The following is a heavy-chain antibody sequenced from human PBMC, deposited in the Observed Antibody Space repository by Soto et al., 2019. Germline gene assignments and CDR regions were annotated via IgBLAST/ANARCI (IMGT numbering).Heavy chain of an antibody. CDR3: IRGRHGWVQL. Sequence: EVQLVESGGGLVQPGRSLILSCVASGFTLDDYAMHWVRQATGKGLEWVSGITWSGGTRDYADSVKGRFTISRDNAKNSVYLQMDSLRVEDTALSYCIRGRHGWVQLWGRGTLVTVSS. CDR2: ITWSGGTR. D-gene: IGHD6-19*01. J-gene: IGHJ1*01. CDR1: GFTLDDYA. V-gene: IGHV3-9*01.